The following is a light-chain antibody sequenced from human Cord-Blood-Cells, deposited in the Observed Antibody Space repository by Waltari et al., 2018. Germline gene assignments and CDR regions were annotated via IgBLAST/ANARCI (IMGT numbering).Light chain of an antibody. V-gene: IGLV1-44*01. CDR2: SNN. J-gene: IGLJ3*02. CDR3: AACGDRLNGLV. Sequence: QYVLTQPPSASGTPGQRVTISCSGSSANIGSNTVNWYQQLPGTAPKLLIYSNNPRPSGVPYRFSCPKSGTSAFLAISWLQAEGEADYFCAACGDRLNGLVFGGGTKLTVL. CDR1: SANIGSNT.